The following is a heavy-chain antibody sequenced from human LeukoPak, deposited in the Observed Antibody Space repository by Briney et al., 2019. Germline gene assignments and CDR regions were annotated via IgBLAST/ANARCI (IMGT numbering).Heavy chain of an antibody. V-gene: IGHV1-8*01. J-gene: IGHJ4*02. CDR1: GYTFTSYD. CDR3: ARGKKITFGGVLYYFDY. D-gene: IGHD3-16*01. CDR2: MNPNSGNT. Sequence: ASVKVSCKASGYTFTSYDINWVRQATGQGLEWMGWMNPNSGNTGYAQKFQGRVTMTRNTSISTAYMELSSLRSEDTAVYYCARGKKITFGGVLYYFDYWGQGTLVTVSS.